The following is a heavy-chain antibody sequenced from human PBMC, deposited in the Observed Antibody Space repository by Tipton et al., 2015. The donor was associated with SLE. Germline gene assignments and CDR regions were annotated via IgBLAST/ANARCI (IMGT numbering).Heavy chain of an antibody. CDR2: IYTSGST. Sequence: LRLSCTVSGGSISSGSYYWSWIRQPAGKGLEWIGYIYTSGSTNYNPSLKSRVTISVDTSKNQFSLKLSSVTAADTAVYYCARDPVVVTAIHAFDIWGQGTMVTVSS. D-gene: IGHD2-21*02. V-gene: IGHV4-61*09. J-gene: IGHJ3*02. CDR3: ARDPVVVTAIHAFDI. CDR1: GGSISSGSYY.